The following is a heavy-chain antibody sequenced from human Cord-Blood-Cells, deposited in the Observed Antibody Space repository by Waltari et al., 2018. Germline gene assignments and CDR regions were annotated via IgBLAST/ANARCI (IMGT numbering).Heavy chain of an antibody. V-gene: IGHV4-39*01. J-gene: IGHJ3*02. CDR1: GGSISSSSYS. CDR3: ARHRTGDDAFDI. CDR2: IYYSGST. Sequence: QLQLQESGPGLVKPSETLSLTCTVSGGSISSSSYSWGWIRQPPGKGLEWIGSIYYSGSTYYNPSLKSRVTISVDTSKNQFSLKLSSVTAADTAVYYCARHRTGDDAFDIWGQGTMVTDSS. D-gene: IGHD7-27*01.